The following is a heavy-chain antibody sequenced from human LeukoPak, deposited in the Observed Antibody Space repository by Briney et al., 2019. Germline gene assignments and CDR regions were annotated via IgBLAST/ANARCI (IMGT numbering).Heavy chain of an antibody. D-gene: IGHD1-26*01. Sequence: GGSLRLSCAASGFTFISSAMSWVRQAPGKGLEWVSTISGFGENTYYADSVKGRFTISRDNFKSALFLQMNSLRAEDTAVYYCARDPISRVGDDLFYGMDVWGQGTTVTVSS. V-gene: IGHV3-23*01. CDR3: ARDPISRVGDDLFYGMDV. CDR2: ISGFGENT. J-gene: IGHJ6*02. CDR1: GFTFISSA.